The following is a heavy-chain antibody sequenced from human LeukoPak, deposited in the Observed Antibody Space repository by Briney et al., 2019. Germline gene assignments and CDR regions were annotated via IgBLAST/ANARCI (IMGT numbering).Heavy chain of an antibody. D-gene: IGHD3-22*01. CDR1: GSTFSDYY. CDR2: ISSSGSTI. CDR3: ARDQDSSGYSEPDIDY. J-gene: IGHJ4*02. V-gene: IGHV3-11*01. Sequence: KTGGSLRLSCAASGSTFSDYYMSWIRQAPGKGLEWVSYISSSGSTIYYADSVKGRFTISRDNAKNSLYLQMNSLRAEDTAVYYCARDQDSSGYSEPDIDYWGQGTLVTVSS.